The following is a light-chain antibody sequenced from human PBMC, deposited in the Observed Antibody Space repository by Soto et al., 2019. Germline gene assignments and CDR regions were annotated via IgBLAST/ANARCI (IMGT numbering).Light chain of an antibody. J-gene: IGLJ1*01. V-gene: IGLV1-51*01. CDR1: SSDVGAYNL. CDR3: GSWDSSLSAYV. Sequence: QSALTQPASVSGSPEQSITISCTGTSSDVGAYNLVSWYQQHPGKAPRLLIYDDNKRPSGIPDRFSGSKSGTSATLGITGFQTGDEADYYCGSWDSSLSAYVFGTGTKLTVL. CDR2: DDN.